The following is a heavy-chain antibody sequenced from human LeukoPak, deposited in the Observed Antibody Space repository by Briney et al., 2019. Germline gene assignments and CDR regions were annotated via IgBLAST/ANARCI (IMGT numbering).Heavy chain of an antibody. Sequence: GGSLRLSCAGSGFTFSSYAMSWDRQAPGKGLEWVSGISGSGGSTYYADSVKGRFTISRDNSKNTPYLQMNSLRAEDTAVYYCAQDPPRRAAGTGVYWGQGTLVSVSS. D-gene: IGHD1-1*01. CDR2: ISGSGGST. V-gene: IGHV3-23*01. J-gene: IGHJ4*02. CDR1: GFTFSSYA. CDR3: AQDPPRRAAGTGVY.